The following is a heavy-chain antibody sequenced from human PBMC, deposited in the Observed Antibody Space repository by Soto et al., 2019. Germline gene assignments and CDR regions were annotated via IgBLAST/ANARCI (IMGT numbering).Heavy chain of an antibody. J-gene: IGHJ4*02. Sequence: QVQLVQSGAEVKKPGASVKVSCKASGVTFTNYAINWVRQAPGQGLEWMGWISAYNGNTNYAQKLQGRVTMTTDTSTSIAYMELRILRSDDTCVRYCATGLFVESVYSLDYWGQGTLVTVSS. CDR3: ATGLFVESVYSLDY. V-gene: IGHV1-18*01. CDR1: GVTFTNYA. CDR2: ISAYNGNT. D-gene: IGHD3-10*02.